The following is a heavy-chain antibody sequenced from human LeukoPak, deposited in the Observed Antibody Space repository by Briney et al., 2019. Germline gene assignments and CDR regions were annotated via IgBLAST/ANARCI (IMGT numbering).Heavy chain of an antibody. CDR2: IYWNDDK. V-gene: IGHV2-5*01. J-gene: IGHJ4*02. CDR1: GFSLSTSGVG. CDR3: AHRLSGATLGRYFDY. D-gene: IGHD7-27*01. Sequence: SGPTLVNPTQTLTLTCTFSGFSLSTSGVGVGWIRQPPGKALEWLALIYWNDDKRYSPSLKSRLTITKDTSKNQVVPTMTNMDPVDTATYYCAHRLSGATLGRYFDYWGQGTLVTVSS.